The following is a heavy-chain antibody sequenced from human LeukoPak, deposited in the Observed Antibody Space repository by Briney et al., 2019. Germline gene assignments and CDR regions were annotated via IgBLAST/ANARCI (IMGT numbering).Heavy chain of an antibody. Sequence: GSSVTVSCMACGYSFTSDDLHWVRQATRQGLEWMGWINPFRGNTGYPPNLQGTVTMSKNTSISTVHMELSSLRSGDAAVYFCARCQGGSGSGGYYFDYWGQGTLVTVCS. CDR3: ARCQGGSGSGGYYFDY. D-gene: IGHD3-10*01. CDR1: GYSFTSDD. CDR2: INPFRGNT. V-gene: IGHV1-8*01. J-gene: IGHJ4*02.